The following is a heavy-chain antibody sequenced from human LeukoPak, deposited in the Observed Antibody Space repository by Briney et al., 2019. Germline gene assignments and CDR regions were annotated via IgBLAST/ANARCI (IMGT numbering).Heavy chain of an antibody. CDR3: ARDRRIEWELPYFDY. V-gene: IGHV1-18*01. CDR1: GYIFISYG. CDR2: ISAYNGNT. D-gene: IGHD1-26*01. Sequence: ASVKVSCKASGYIFISYGISWVRQAPGQGLEWMGWISAYNGNTNYAQKLKGRVTMTTDTSTSTAYMELRSLRSDDTAVYYCARDRRIEWELPYFDYWGQGTLVTVSS. J-gene: IGHJ4*02.